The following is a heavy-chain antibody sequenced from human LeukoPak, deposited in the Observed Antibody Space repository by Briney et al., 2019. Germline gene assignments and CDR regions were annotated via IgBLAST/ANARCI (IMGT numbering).Heavy chain of an antibody. CDR3: ARDPTYDYGDSMRQRAFDI. V-gene: IGHV4-4*02. CDR2: IYHSGST. Sequence: SGTLSLTCAVSGGSISSSNWWSWVRQPPGKGLEWIGEIYHSGSTNYNPSLKSRVTISVDKSKNQFSLKLSSVTAADTAVYYCARDPTYDYGDSMRQRAFDIWGQGTMVTVSS. J-gene: IGHJ3*02. CDR1: GGSISSSNW. D-gene: IGHD4-17*01.